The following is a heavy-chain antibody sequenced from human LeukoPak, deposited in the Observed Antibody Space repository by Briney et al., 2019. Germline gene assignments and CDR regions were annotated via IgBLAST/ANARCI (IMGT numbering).Heavy chain of an antibody. Sequence: TGGSLRLSCAASGFTFSGSAMHWVRQASGKGLEWVGRIRSKANSYATAYAASVKGRFTISRDDSKNTAYLQMNSLKTEDTAVYYCTVLPGYGDYNYYYYYMDVWGKGTTVTVSS. D-gene: IGHD4-17*01. V-gene: IGHV3-73*01. CDR1: GFTFSGSA. CDR2: IRSKANSYAT. CDR3: TVLPGYGDYNYYYYYMDV. J-gene: IGHJ6*03.